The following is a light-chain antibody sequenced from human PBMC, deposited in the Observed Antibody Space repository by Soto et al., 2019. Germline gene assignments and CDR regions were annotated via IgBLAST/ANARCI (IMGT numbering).Light chain of an antibody. CDR2: GAS. CDR3: QHYNSWPRIA. Sequence: EIVLTQSPVTLSVSPGERATLFCRARQTASTNLAWYQHKPGQAPRLLIYGASTRATAIPARFSGSGSGTEFTLTINSRESEDFAVYYCQHYNSWPRIAFGQGTRLEIK. V-gene: IGKV3-15*01. CDR1: QTASTN. J-gene: IGKJ5*01.